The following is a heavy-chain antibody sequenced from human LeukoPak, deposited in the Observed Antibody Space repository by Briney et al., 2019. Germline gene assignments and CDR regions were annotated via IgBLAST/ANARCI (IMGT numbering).Heavy chain of an antibody. V-gene: IGHV4-34*01. Sequence: SETLSLTCAVSGGSISSGGYSWSWIRQPPGKGLEWIGEINHSGSTNYNPSLKSRVTISVDTSKNQFSLKLSSVTAADTAVYYCARDDYSNYGFDYWGQGTLVTVSS. CDR2: INHSGST. CDR1: GGSISSGGYS. CDR3: ARDDYSNYGFDY. J-gene: IGHJ4*02. D-gene: IGHD4-11*01.